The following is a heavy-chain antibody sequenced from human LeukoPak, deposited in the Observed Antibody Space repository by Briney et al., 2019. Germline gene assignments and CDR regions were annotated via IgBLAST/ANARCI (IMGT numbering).Heavy chain of an antibody. CDR3: ARGGPVAATHKYFQH. CDR2: LHPNSGNT. Sequence: ASVKVSCKASGYTFTSYGIRWVRQAPGKGLEWMGWLHPNSGNTGYAQNFQGRVTMTRNTSISTAYMELSSLRSEDTAVYYCARGGPVAATHKYFQHWGQGTLVTVFS. J-gene: IGHJ1*01. V-gene: IGHV1-8*02. CDR1: GYTFTSYG. D-gene: IGHD6-19*01.